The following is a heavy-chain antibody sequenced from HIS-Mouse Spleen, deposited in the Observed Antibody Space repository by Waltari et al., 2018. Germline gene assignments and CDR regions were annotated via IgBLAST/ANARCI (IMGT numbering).Heavy chain of an antibody. CDR3: AREIPYSSSWYDWYFDL. Sequence: QLQLQESGPGLVKPSETLSLTRTVSGGSISSSSYYWGGLRPPPGKGLGWIGSIYYSGSTYCNPSLESRVTISVDTAKNQLSLKLSSVTAADTAVYYCAREIPYSSSWYDWYFDLWGRGTLVTVSS. J-gene: IGHJ2*01. CDR2: IYYSGST. D-gene: IGHD6-13*01. V-gene: IGHV4-39*07. CDR1: GGSISSSSYY.